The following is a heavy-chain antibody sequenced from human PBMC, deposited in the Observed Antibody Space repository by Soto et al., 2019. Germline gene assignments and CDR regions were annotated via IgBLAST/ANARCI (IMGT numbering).Heavy chain of an antibody. V-gene: IGHV3-30*18. D-gene: IGHD2-2*01. Sequence: QVQLVESGGGVVQPGRSLRLSCAASGFTFSSYGMHWVRQAPGKGLEWVAVISYDGSNKYYADSVKGRFTISRDNSKNTLDLQMNSLRAEDTAVYYCAKDSAVLVPDAGMDVWGQGTTVTVSS. CDR3: AKDSAVLVPDAGMDV. CDR2: ISYDGSNK. J-gene: IGHJ6*02. CDR1: GFTFSSYG.